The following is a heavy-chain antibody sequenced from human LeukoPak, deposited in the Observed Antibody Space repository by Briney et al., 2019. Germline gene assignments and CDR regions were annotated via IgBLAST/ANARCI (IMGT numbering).Heavy chain of an antibody. CDR1: GFTFSSYG. J-gene: IGHJ4*02. V-gene: IGHV3-23*01. CDR3: AKTVDYDYVWGSYPDY. Sequence: PGGILRLSCAASGFTFSSYGMSWVRQAPGKGLEWVSAISGSGGSTYYADSVKGRFTISRDNSKNTLYLQMNSLRAEDTAVYYCAKTVDYDYVWGSYPDYWGQGTLVTVSS. CDR2: ISGSGGST. D-gene: IGHD3-16*02.